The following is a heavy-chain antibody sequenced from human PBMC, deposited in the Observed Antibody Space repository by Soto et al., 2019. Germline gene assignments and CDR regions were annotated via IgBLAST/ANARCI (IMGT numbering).Heavy chain of an antibody. CDR2: IKEDGTEE. CDR3: VRCGTEVDY. V-gene: IGHV3-7*01. J-gene: IGHJ4*02. D-gene: IGHD2-8*02. Sequence: EVQLVESGGDLVQPGGSLRLSCAVSGFTFTHYWMTWVRQAPGKGLEWVANIKEDGTEENYVDSVKGRFTISRDNAKNSLYLQMNSLRPEDTAVYYCVRCGTEVDYWGQGTLVVVSS. CDR1: GFTFTHYW.